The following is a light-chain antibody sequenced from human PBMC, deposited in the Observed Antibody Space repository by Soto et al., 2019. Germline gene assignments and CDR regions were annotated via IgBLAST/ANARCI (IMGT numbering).Light chain of an antibody. CDR2: DGS. Sequence: DIQMTQSPSSLSASVGDRVTITCQASQDITNYLNWYQQKPGKAPRLLVYDGSNLDTGVPSRFSGSGSGTHLSFIISSLHPEDIATYYCQQFDSLPITFGQGTRLEI. V-gene: IGKV1-33*01. J-gene: IGKJ5*01. CDR1: QDITNY. CDR3: QQFDSLPIT.